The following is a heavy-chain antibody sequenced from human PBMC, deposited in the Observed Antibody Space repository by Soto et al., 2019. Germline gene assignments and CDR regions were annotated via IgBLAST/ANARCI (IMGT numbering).Heavy chain of an antibody. Sequence: SETLSLTCTVSGGSISSSSYYWGWIRQPPGKGLEWIGSIYYSGSTYYNPSLKSRVTISVDTSKNQFSLKLSSVTAADTAVYYCARREDGDWTPGYFDYWGQGTLVTVSS. CDR1: GGSISSSSYY. V-gene: IGHV4-39*01. J-gene: IGHJ4*02. D-gene: IGHD4-17*01. CDR2: IYYSGST. CDR3: ARREDGDWTPGYFDY.